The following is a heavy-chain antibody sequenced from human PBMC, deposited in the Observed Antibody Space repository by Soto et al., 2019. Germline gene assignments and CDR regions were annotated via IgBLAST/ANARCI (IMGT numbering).Heavy chain of an antibody. CDR3: ARGRNGMDV. V-gene: IGHV1-8*01. CDR1: EDPFSNYD. CDR2: MNPNSGNT. J-gene: IGHJ6*02. Sequence: QVQLVQSGDEVKKPGASVKGSCKASEDPFSNYDIKWVRQATGQGLEWMGWMNPNSGNTGSARKFQGRVTMTRNTSISTAYMELSSLRSEDTSVYYCARGRNGMDVWGQGTTVTVSS.